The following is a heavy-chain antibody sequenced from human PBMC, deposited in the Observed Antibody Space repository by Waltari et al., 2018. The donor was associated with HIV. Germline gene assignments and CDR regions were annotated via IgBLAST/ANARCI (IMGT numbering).Heavy chain of an antibody. D-gene: IGHD2-2*01. CDR1: GGSMQDYY. CDR3: ARATEKYCKSGSCYPCDAMGV. J-gene: IGHJ6*02. Sequence: VQLQQSGPGLVRPSETLSLTCPVSGGSMQDYYWNWIRQPAGKGLEWIGRIFNSGRTNYNPSLKSRLTMSVDTSKNQFSLKLTSVTDADTAVYYCARATEKYCKSGSCYPCDAMGVWGQGTTVAVSS. CDR2: IFNSGRT. V-gene: IGHV4-4*07.